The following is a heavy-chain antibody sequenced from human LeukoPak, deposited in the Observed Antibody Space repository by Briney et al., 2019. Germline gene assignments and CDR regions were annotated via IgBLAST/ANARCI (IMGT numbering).Heavy chain of an antibody. Sequence: SGPTLVNPTQTLTLTCTFSGFSLSTSGVGVGWIRQPPGKALEWLALVYWDDDKRYSPSLRNRLTIIKDSSRNQVVLTMTNMDPVDTGTYYCAYNPVNGYSLDYWGQGVLVTVSS. CDR1: GFSLSTSGVG. CDR2: VYWDDDK. CDR3: AYNPVNGYSLDY. J-gene: IGHJ4*02. V-gene: IGHV2-5*02. D-gene: IGHD5-18*01.